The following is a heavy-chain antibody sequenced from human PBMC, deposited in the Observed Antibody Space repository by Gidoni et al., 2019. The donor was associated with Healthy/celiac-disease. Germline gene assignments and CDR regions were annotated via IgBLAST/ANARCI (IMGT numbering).Heavy chain of an antibody. CDR2: IDWEDDK. Sequence: ITLKESGPTLVKPRQTLRLTCPFSGCSLSTSGGRVGWSRQPPGKALAWLALIDWEDDKRYRPSLKGTLTITKATTKTQVVLTMTNTDPVDTATYYCPHRSYSSGLTYWGQGTLVTVSS. D-gene: IGHD6-19*01. V-gene: IGHV2-5*02. J-gene: IGHJ4*02. CDR1: GCSLSTSGGR. CDR3: PHRSYSSGLTY.